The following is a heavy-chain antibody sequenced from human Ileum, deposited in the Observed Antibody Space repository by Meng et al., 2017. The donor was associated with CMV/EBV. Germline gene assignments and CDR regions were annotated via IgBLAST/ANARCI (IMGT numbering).Heavy chain of an antibody. V-gene: IGHV4-4*02. CDR2: IYHSGST. J-gene: IGHJ4*02. CDR1: NW. Sequence: NWWSGVRQPPGKGLEWIGEIYHSGSTHYNPSLKSRVTISVDKSKNQFSLKLSSVTAADTAVYYCARETMTRKGYCSSTSCYSGDFDYWGQGTLVTVSS. D-gene: IGHD2-2*02. CDR3: ARETMTRKGYCSSTSCYSGDFDY.